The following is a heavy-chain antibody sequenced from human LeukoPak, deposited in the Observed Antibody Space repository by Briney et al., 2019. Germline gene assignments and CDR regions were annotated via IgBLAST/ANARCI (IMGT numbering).Heavy chain of an antibody. CDR1: GGSFSGYY. D-gene: IGHD2-2*01. V-gene: IGHV4-34*01. CDR2: INHSGST. J-gene: IGHJ4*02. Sequence: PSETLSLTCAVYGGSFSGYYWSWIRQPPGKGLEWIGEINHSGSTNYNPSLKSRVTISVDTSKNQFSLKLSSVTAADTAVYYCAMTSPEYGSSWYYWGQGTLVTVSS. CDR3: AMTSPEYGSSWYY.